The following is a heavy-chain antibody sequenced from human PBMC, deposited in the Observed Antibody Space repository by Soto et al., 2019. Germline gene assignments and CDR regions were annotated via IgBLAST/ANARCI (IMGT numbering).Heavy chain of an antibody. CDR3: AKDIGSGYFGGLYYYYGMDV. Sequence: PGGSLRLSCAASGFTFDDYAMHWVRQAPGKGLEWVSGISWNSDSIGYADSVKGRITISRDNAKKSLYLQMNSLRDEDTGFYCCAKDIGSGYFGGLYYYYGMDVWGQGTTVTVSS. V-gene: IGHV3-9*01. D-gene: IGHD3-22*01. CDR2: ISWNSDSI. CDR1: GFTFDDYA. J-gene: IGHJ6*02.